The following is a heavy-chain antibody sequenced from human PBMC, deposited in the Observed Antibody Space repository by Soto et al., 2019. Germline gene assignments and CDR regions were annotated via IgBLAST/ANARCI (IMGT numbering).Heavy chain of an antibody. CDR2: ISSSGSTI. CDR3: ARDYYSSTSRIYYYYYMDV. V-gene: IGHV3-11*01. CDR1: GFTFSDYY. Sequence: QVQLVESGGGLVKPGGSLRLSCAASGFTFSDYYMSWIRQAPGKGLEWVSYISSSGSTIYYADSVKGRFTISRDNAKNSLYLQRNSLRAEDTAVYYCARDYYSSTSRIYYYYYMDVWGKRTTVTVSS. J-gene: IGHJ6*03. D-gene: IGHD2-2*01.